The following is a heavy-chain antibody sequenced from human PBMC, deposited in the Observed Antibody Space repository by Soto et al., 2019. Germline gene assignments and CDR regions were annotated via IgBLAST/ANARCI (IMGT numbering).Heavy chain of an antibody. V-gene: IGHV1-2*02. CDR2: INPNSGGT. CDR1: GYTFPASY. CDR3: AREGSLVGAMDL. Sequence: QVQLVQSGAEVKKPGASVKVSCKASGYTFPASYMHWVRQAPGQGLEWMGWINPNSGGTNYAQKFQGRVSMTRDTSISFAYMEIKRLRSDDTAVYYCAREGSLVGAMDLWGQGTLVTLSS. D-gene: IGHD1-26*01. J-gene: IGHJ5*02.